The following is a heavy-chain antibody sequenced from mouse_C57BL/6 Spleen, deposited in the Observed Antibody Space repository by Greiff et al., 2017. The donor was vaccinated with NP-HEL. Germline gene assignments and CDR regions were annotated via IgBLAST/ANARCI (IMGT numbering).Heavy chain of an antibody. CDR2: ISSGSSTI. CDR1: GFTFSDYG. V-gene: IGHV5-17*01. CDR3: ARPRSSYWYFDV. Sequence: EVKLVESGGGLVKPGGSLTLSCAASGFTFSDYGMHWVRQAPEKGLEWVAYISSGSSTIYYADTVKGRFTIARDNAKNTLFLQMTSLRSEDTAMYYCARPRSSYWYFDVWGTGTTVTVSS. D-gene: IGHD1-1*01. J-gene: IGHJ1*03.